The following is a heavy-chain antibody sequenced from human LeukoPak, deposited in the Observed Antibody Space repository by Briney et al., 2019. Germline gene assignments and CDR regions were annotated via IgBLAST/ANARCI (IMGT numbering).Heavy chain of an antibody. CDR3: ARDLYGDYAFDY. D-gene: IGHD4-17*01. V-gene: IGHV3-21*01. CDR1: GFTFRSYS. CDR2: ISSSGSDI. J-gene: IGHJ4*02. Sequence: GGSLRLSCAASGFTFRSYSMNWVRRTPGEGLEWVSSISSSGSDIYYADSVKGRFTISRDNARNSLYLQMNSLRAEDTAVYYCARDLYGDYAFDYWGQGTLVTVSS.